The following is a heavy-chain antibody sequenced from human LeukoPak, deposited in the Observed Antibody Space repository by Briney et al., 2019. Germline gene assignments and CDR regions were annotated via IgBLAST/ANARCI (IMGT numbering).Heavy chain of an antibody. D-gene: IGHD3-16*01. J-gene: IGHJ4*02. CDR3: AGFQLGKADY. V-gene: IGHV4-39*07. CDR1: GGSISSGDYY. Sequence: SQTLSLTCTVSGGSISSGDYYWSWIRQPAGKGLEWIGSIYYSGSTYYNPSLESRVTISVDTSKNQFSLKLSSVTAADTAVYYCAGFQLGKADYWGQGTLVTVSS. CDR2: IYYSGST.